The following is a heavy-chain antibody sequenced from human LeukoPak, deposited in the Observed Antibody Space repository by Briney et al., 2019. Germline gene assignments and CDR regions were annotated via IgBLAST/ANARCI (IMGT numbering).Heavy chain of an antibody. CDR1: GGTFSSYA. D-gene: IGHD3-22*01. CDR3: ATNHYYDSSGYYYGIYYFDY. Sequence: SVKVSCKASGGTFSSYAITWVRQAPGQGLEWMGGIIPIFGTANYAQKFQGRVTITADKSTSTAYMELSSLRSEDTAVYYCATNHYYDSSGYYYGIYYFDYWGQGTLVTVSS. J-gene: IGHJ4*02. CDR2: IIPIFGTA. V-gene: IGHV1-69*06.